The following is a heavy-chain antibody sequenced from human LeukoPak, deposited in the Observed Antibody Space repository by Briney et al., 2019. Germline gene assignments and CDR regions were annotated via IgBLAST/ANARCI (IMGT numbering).Heavy chain of an antibody. V-gene: IGHV4-34*01. CDR3: ARGQHSSGWYQY. CDR1: GGSFSGYY. J-gene: IGHJ4*02. D-gene: IGHD6-19*01. CDR2: INHSGST. Sequence: SETLSLTCAVYGGSFSGYYWSWIRQPPGKGLEWIGEINHSGSTNYNPSLKSRVTISVDTSKNQFSLKLSSATAADTAVYYCARGQHSSGWYQYWGQGTLVTVSS.